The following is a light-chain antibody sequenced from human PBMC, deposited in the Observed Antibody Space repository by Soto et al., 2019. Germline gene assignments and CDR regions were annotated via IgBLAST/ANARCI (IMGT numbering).Light chain of an antibody. CDR1: SSNIGARYD. J-gene: IGLJ1*01. CDR3: QSYDSSLSGYV. V-gene: IGLV1-40*01. CDR2: DNT. Sequence: QSVLTQPPSVSGAPGQRVTISCTGSSSNIGARYDVHWYQQLPGTAPKLLIYDNTNRPSGVPDRFSGSKSGTSASLAITGLQAEDEADYYCQSYDSSLSGYVFGTGTKVTGL.